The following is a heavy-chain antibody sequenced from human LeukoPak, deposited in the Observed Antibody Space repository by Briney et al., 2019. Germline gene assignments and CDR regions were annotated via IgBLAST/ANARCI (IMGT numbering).Heavy chain of an antibody. CDR1: GYTFTSYY. D-gene: IGHD4-17*01. V-gene: IGHV1-46*01. CDR2: INPSGGST. CDR3: ARVNYGSDWYFDL. Sequence: ASVKVSCKASGYTFTSYYMHWVRQAPGQGLEWMGIINPSGGSTSYTQKFQGRVTMTRDMSTSTVYMELSSLRSEDTAVYYCARVNYGSDWYFDLWGRGTLVTVSS. J-gene: IGHJ2*01.